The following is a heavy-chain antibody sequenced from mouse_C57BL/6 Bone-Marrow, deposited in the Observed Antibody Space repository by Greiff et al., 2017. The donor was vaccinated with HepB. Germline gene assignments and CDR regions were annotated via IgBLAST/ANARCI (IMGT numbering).Heavy chain of an antibody. CDR1: GYTFTSYW. J-gene: IGHJ2*01. V-gene: IGHV1-55*01. CDR2: IYPGSGST. CDR3: ARRLRLRRYCDY. Sequence: QVQLQQPGAELVKPGASVKMSCKASGYTFTSYWITWVKQRPGQGLEWIGDIYPGSGSTNYNEKFKSKATLTVDTSSSTAYMQLSSLTSEDSAVYYCARRLRLRRYCDYWGQGTTLTVSS. D-gene: IGHD3-2*02.